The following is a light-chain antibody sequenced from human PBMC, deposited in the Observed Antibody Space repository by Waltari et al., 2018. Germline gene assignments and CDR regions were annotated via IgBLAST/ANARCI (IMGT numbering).Light chain of an antibody. J-gene: IGKJ5*01. CDR3: QQYYSLPIT. CDR2: WAS. CDR1: QSVLYSSNNKNY. V-gene: IGKV4-1*01. Sequence: DIVMTQSPDSLAVSLGERATINCKSSQSVLYSSNNKNYLAWYQQKPGQPPKVLIYWASTRESGVPDRFSGSGSGTDFSLTISSLQAEDVAVYYCQQYYSLPITFGQGTRXEIX.